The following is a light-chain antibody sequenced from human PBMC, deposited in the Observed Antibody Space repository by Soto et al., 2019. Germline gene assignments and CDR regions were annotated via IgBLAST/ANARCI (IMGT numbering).Light chain of an antibody. J-gene: IGLJ3*02. CDR2: EVR. CDR1: SRDIGRYKY. V-gene: IGLV2-14*01. Sequence: QSALTQPASVSGSPGQSITISCTGSSRDIGRYKYVSWYQQHPGKAPKLIIYEVRNRPSGISYRFSGSKSGNTASLTISGLQAEDEAYYHCSSYTTTFTWLFGGGTKVTVL. CDR3: SSYTTTFTWL.